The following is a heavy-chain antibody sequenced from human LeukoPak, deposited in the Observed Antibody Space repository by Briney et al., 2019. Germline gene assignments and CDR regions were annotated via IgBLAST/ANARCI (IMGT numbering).Heavy chain of an antibody. CDR2: ISGSGGRS. J-gene: IGHJ4*02. Sequence: PRGSLRHSCAASGFTFSSYVMSWVRQAPGKGLEWVSAISGSGGRSYYADSVKGRSTISRDNSKNTLYLQMNSLRAEDSAVYYCAKDAGSSWQIFDYWGQGTLVTVSS. V-gene: IGHV3-23*01. D-gene: IGHD6-13*01. CDR3: AKDAGSSWQIFDY. CDR1: GFTFSSYV.